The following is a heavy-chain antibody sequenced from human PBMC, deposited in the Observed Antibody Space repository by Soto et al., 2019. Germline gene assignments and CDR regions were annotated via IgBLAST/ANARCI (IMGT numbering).Heavy chain of an antibody. CDR1: GGSISNSY. J-gene: IGHJ6*02. D-gene: IGHD3-9*01. CDR3: AKGGDILTGYSFSVYYGMDV. CDR2: IYSSGST. V-gene: IGHV4-59*12. Sequence: SETLSLTCTVSGGSISNSYWSWIRQSPEKGLEWIGYIYSSGSTNYNPSLNSRVTISVDTSKNTLYLQMNSLRAEDTAVYYCAKGGDILTGYSFSVYYGMDVWGQGTTVTVS.